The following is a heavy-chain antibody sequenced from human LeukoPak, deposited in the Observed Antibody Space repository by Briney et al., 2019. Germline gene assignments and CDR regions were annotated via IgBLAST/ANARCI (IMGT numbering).Heavy chain of an antibody. Sequence: GGSLRLSCAASGFTFSSCTMNWVRQAPGKGLEWVSSISSSSSYIYYADSVKGRFTISRDNAKNSLYLQMNSQRAEDTAVHYCARDTYDILTGYYKWAFDIWGQGTMVTVSS. D-gene: IGHD3-9*01. CDR2: ISSSSSYI. V-gene: IGHV3-21*06. CDR1: GFTFSSCT. CDR3: ARDTYDILTGYYKWAFDI. J-gene: IGHJ3*02.